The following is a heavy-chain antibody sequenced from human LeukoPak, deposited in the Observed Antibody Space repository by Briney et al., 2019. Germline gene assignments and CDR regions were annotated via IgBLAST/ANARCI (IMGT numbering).Heavy chain of an antibody. CDR3: SQGSGQYFDY. CDR2: IRSKTAGGTT. V-gene: IGHV3-15*01. CDR1: GFPFSSYW. Sequence: GGSLRLSCVASGFPFSSYWMTWVRQAPGQGLEWVGRIRSKTAGGTTDFAAPVKGRFSISRDDSKNTLYLQMNSLTSEDTGVYYCSQGSGQYFDYWGQGTLVTVSS. D-gene: IGHD2-15*01. J-gene: IGHJ4*02.